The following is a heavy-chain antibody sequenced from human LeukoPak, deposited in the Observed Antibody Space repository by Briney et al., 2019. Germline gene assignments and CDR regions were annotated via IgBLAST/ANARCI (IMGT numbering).Heavy chain of an antibody. D-gene: IGHD3-22*01. V-gene: IGHV3-74*01. CDR2: INGDGSTT. Sequence: GGSLRLSCAASGFTFNKAWMSWVRLAPGKGLEWVSRINGDGSTTSYADSVKGGFTISRDNAKNTLYLQMNSLRAEDTAVYYCATGNYYDSRGYYTFGHWGQGTLVTVSS. CDR1: GFTFNKAW. J-gene: IGHJ1*01. CDR3: ATGNYYDSRGYYTFGH.